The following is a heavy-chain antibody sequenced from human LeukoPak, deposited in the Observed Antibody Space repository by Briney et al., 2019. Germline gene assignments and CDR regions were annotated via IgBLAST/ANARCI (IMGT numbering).Heavy chain of an antibody. CDR2: ISSNSWYL. CDR3: AREISEEGFDY. CDR1: GFTFTSYT. Sequence: GGSLTLSCVVSGFTFTSYTMNWVRQPPGKGVEWVSSISSNSWYLDHADSLKGRFNTSRDNAKNAVYLQMNGLRVEDTAVYYCAREISEEGFDYWGQGTLVTVSS. J-gene: IGHJ4*02. V-gene: IGHV3-21*01.